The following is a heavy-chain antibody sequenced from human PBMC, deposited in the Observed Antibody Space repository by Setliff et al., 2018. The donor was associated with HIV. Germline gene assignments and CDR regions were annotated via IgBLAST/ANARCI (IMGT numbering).Heavy chain of an antibody. Sequence: LSLTCTVSGGSMTSSNYYWGWIRQSPGRGLEWIGSISSSGSTTYHPSLRSRVTVSAATSKNQFSLKLTSVTAADTAVYFCARDPHYFDTSGHYSWFYFDYWGQGTLVTVS. CDR2: ISSSGST. CDR1: GGSMTSSNYY. J-gene: IGHJ4*02. D-gene: IGHD3-22*01. CDR3: ARDPHYFDTSGHYSWFYFDY. V-gene: IGHV4-39*07.